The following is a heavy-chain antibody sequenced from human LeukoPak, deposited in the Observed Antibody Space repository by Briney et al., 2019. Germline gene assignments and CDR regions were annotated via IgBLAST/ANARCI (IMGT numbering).Heavy chain of an antibody. CDR1: GFTFSSYA. D-gene: IGHD4-17*01. CDR3: ARDYHYGDYFGYAFDI. V-gene: IGHV3-23*01. Sequence: GGSLRLSCAASGFTFSSYAMSWVRQAPGKGLEWVSAISGSGGSTYYADSVKGRLTISRDNAKNTLYLQMNSLRAEDTAVYYCARDYHYGDYFGYAFDIWGQGTMVTVSS. J-gene: IGHJ3*02. CDR2: ISGSGGST.